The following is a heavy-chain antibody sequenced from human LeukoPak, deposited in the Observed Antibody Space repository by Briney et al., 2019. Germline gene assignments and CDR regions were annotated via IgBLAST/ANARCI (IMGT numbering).Heavy chain of an antibody. J-gene: IGHJ6*03. Sequence: GGSLRLSCAASGFTFDDYGMTWVRQAPGKGLEWVANIKQDGSEKYYVDSVKGRFTISRDNAKNSLYLQMNSLRAEDTAVYYCARGRHMDVWGKGTTVTISS. CDR3: ARGRHMDV. CDR1: GFTFDDYG. V-gene: IGHV3-7*01. CDR2: IKQDGSEK.